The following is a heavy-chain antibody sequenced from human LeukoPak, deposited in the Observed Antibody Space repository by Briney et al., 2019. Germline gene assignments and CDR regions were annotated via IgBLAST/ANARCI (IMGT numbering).Heavy chain of an antibody. CDR2: LYSSGRT. Sequence: GGSLRLSCAASRLTVSTNFMSWVRQAPGKGLEWVSVLYSSGRTEYADSVKGRFTISRDNAKNSLYLQMNSLRAEDTAVYYCARDRLHYGEYEKTFDYWGQGTLASVSS. CDR3: ARDRLHYGEYEKTFDY. J-gene: IGHJ4*02. V-gene: IGHV3-66*01. CDR1: RLTVSTNF. D-gene: IGHD4-17*01.